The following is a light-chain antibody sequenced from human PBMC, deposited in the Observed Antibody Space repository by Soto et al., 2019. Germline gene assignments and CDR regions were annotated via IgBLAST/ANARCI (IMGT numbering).Light chain of an antibody. CDR3: QQYDSLPFT. CDR1: RDISNY. J-gene: IGKJ2*01. CDR2: DAS. V-gene: IGKV1-33*01. Sequence: DIQMTQSPSSLSASVGDRVTITCLARRDISNYLNWFQQKPGKAPKLLIYDASILETGVPSRFSGSGSGTDFTFAISSLQAEDSATYYCQQYDSLPFTFGQGTKLEIK.